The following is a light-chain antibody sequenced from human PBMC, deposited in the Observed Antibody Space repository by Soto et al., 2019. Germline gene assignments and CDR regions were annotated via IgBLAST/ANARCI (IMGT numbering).Light chain of an antibody. J-gene: IGKJ1*01. V-gene: IGKV3-20*01. CDR2: NAF. Sequence: IVMTQSPATLSVSPGERATLSCRASQSVNDNLAWYQQKPGQAPRLLIYNAFIRATGIPDRFSGSGSGTDFTLTISRLEPEDFAVYYCQQYGSSPWTFGQGTKWIS. CDR1: QSVNDN. CDR3: QQYGSSPWT.